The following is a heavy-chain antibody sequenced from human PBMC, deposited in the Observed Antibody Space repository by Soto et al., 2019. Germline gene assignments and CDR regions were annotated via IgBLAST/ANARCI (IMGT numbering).Heavy chain of an antibody. CDR3: TRGPPRVQWFDP. Sequence: SETLSLTCTVSGGAVSSGTYYWSWIRQPPGKGLEWIGHIYFTGSTNYNPSLKSRVTMSLDTSRNQFSLELSSVTAADTAVYFCTRGPPRVQWFDPWGLGTLVTVSS. V-gene: IGHV4-61*01. CDR2: IYFTGST. J-gene: IGHJ5*02. CDR1: GGAVSSGTYY.